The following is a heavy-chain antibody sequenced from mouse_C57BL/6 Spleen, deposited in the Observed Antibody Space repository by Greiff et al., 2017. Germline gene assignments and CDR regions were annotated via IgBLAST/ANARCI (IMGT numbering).Heavy chain of an antibody. CDR2: INPSSGYT. D-gene: IGHD4-1*01. Sequence: VQLQQSGAELARPGASVKMSCKASGYTFTSYTMHWVKQRPGQGLEWIGYINPSSGYTKYNQKFKDKATLTADKSSSTAYMQLSSLTSEDSAVYYCAREDPSNWALAYWGQGTLVTVSA. CDR1: GYTFTSYT. CDR3: AREDPSNWALAY. V-gene: IGHV1-4*01. J-gene: IGHJ3*01.